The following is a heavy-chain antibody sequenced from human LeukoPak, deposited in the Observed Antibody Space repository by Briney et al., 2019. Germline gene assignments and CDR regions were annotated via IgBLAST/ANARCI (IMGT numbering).Heavy chain of an antibody. V-gene: IGHV3-21*01. CDR3: ARVQYSYYMDV. J-gene: IGHJ6*03. CDR2: ITVSSSSI. Sequence: GGSLRLSCAASGFTFSSYSMNWGRQAPGKGLEWVSSITVSSSSIYYADSVKCRFTITRDNAKNSLYLQMNSLRAEDTAVYYCARVQYSYYMDVWGKGTTVTVSS. CDR1: GFTFSSYS.